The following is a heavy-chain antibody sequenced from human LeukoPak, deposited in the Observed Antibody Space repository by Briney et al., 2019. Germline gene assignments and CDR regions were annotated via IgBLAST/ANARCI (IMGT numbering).Heavy chain of an antibody. CDR2: ISYDGSNK. D-gene: IGHD5-12*01. CDR1: GFTFSSYA. CDR3: ARGRATTLAY. V-gene: IGHV3-30-3*01. J-gene: IGHJ4*02. Sequence: GGSLRLSCAASGFTFSSYAMHWVRQAPGKGLEWVAVISYDGSNKYYADSVKGRFTISRDNSKNTLYLQMNSLRAEDTAVYYCARGRATTLAYGGQGSPVTVSS.